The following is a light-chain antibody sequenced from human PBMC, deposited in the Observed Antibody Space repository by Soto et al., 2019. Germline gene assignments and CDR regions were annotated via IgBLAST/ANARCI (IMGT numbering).Light chain of an antibody. V-gene: IGKV1-5*03. CDR2: KAS. J-gene: IGKJ1*01. CDR3: QRYNSYSWT. CDR1: QSINNW. Sequence: DIQMTQSPSTLSASVGDRVTITCRASQSINNWLAWYQQKPGKAPKLLIFKASTLQSGVPSRFSGSGSGTEFSLTISGLQPDDFATYYCQRYNSYSWTFGQGTKVEIK.